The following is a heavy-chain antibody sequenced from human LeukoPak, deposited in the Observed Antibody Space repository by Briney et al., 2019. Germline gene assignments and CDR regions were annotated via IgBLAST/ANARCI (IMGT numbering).Heavy chain of an antibody. D-gene: IGHD4-17*01. V-gene: IGHV1-18*01. Sequence: ASVKVSCTASGYTFTSYGISWARQAPGQGLEWMGWISAYNGNTNYAQKLQGRVTMTTDTSTSTAYMELRSLRSDDTAVYYCARDRSYYGDYDHWGQGTLVTVSS. CDR1: GYTFTSYG. J-gene: IGHJ4*02. CDR2: ISAYNGNT. CDR3: ARDRSYYGDYDH.